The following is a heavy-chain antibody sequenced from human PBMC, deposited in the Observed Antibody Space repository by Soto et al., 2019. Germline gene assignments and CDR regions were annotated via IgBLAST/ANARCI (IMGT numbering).Heavy chain of an antibody. CDR2: IYPGDSDT. CDR3: ARLIAAAVPGIFDY. J-gene: IGHJ4*02. D-gene: IGHD6-13*01. V-gene: IGHV5-51*01. Sequence: XESLTISRKGSGYSFTSYWIGWVRQMPGKGLEWMGIIYPGDSDTRYSPSFQGQVTISADKSISTAYLQWSSLKASDTAMYYCARLIAAAVPGIFDYWGQGTLVTVSS. CDR1: GYSFTSYW.